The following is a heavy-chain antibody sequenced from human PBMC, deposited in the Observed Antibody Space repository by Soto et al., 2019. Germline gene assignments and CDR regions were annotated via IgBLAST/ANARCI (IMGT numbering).Heavy chain of an antibody. CDR2: IYWDDDK. Sequence: QITLKESGPTLVKPTQTLMLTCTFSGFSLSTSGVGVGWIRQPPGKALEWLALIYWDDDKRYSPSLKNRLTITKDTSKNQVVLTMTNMDPVDTATYYCAHSLIGYYYDSSGSNWFDPWGQGTLVTVSS. CDR1: GFSLSTSGVG. J-gene: IGHJ5*02. CDR3: AHSLIGYYYDSSGSNWFDP. D-gene: IGHD3-22*01. V-gene: IGHV2-5*02.